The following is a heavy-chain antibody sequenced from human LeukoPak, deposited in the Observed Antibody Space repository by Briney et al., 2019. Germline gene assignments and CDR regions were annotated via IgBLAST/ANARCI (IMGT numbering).Heavy chain of an antibody. CDR2: IYYSGST. CDR3: ARDRGRVNSSGWLDY. V-gene: IGHV4-59*01. J-gene: IGHJ4*02. D-gene: IGHD6-19*01. CDR1: GDSISGYY. Sequence: ASETLSLTCTVSGDSISGYYWSWIRQPPGKGLEWIGYIYYSGSTKYNPSLKSRVTISVDTSKNQFSLKLSPVTAADTAVYYCARDRGRVNSSGWLDYWGQGTLVTVSS.